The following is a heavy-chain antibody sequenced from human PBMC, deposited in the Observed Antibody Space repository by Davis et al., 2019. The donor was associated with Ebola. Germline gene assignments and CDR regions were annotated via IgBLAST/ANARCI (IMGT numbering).Heavy chain of an antibody. V-gene: IGHV3-21*01. CDR2: ISSSSSYI. CDR1: GFTFSRSA. D-gene: IGHD4-17*01. CDR3: AREDGDYVGFDY. J-gene: IGHJ4*02. Sequence: GESLKISCTASGFTFSRSAMSWVRQAPGKGLEWVSSISSSSSYIYYADSVKGRFTISRDNAKNSLYLQMNSLRAEDTAVYYCAREDGDYVGFDYWGQGTLVTVSS.